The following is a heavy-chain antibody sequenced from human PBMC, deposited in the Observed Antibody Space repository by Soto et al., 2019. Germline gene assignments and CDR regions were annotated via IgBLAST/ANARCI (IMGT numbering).Heavy chain of an antibody. D-gene: IGHD1-26*01. CDR2: ISNSDDVG. CDR1: GFNFTNHV. V-gene: IGHV3-23*01. Sequence: EVQVLESGGALVYPTGSLRLSWSASGFNFTNHVINWVRQAPGKGLEWVSSISNSDDVGFYADSVRGRFIVSRDISTNSVFLQMNFLRVEDTAIYYCAKTVGATKLYDYWGQGTLVTVSS. J-gene: IGHJ4*02. CDR3: AKTVGATKLYDY.